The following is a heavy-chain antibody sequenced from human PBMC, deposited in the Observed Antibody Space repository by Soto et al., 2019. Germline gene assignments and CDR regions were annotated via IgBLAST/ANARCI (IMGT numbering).Heavy chain of an antibody. V-gene: IGHV1-8*01. Sequence: QVQLVQSGAEVKKPGASVKVSCKASGNTFTSYDINWVRQATEHGLEWMGWINPNSGNIGYAQKFQGRVTMTRDTAIRTAYMEVCRLRSDDTAVYYCARGRASGSYYILDYWGQGTLVTVSS. J-gene: IGHJ4*02. D-gene: IGHD3-10*01. CDR1: GNTFTSYD. CDR3: ARGRASGSYYILDY. CDR2: INPNSGNI.